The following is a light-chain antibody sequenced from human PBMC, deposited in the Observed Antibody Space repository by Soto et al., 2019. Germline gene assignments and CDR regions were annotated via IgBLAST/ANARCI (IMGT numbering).Light chain of an antibody. CDR1: QSVSSY. CDR2: GAS. J-gene: IGKJ4*01. CDR3: QQYGSSPLT. Sequence: EIVLTQSPATLSLSPGERATLSCRASQSVSSYLAWYQHKPDQAPRLLIYGASSRAPGIPDRFSGSGSETDFTLTISRLEPEDFAVYFCQQYGSSPLTFGGGTKVDIK. V-gene: IGKV3-20*01.